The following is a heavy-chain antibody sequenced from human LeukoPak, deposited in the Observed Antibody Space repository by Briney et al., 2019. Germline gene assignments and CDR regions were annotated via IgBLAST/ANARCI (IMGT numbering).Heavy chain of an antibody. J-gene: IGHJ5*02. CDR1: GFTFSSYE. CDR3: AREGTNSGNYRWYFDP. Sequence: QPGGSLRLSCAASGFTFSSYEMNWVRQAPGKGLEWVAVVSYDGNNKQYADSVKGRFTISRDDSQSTVDLQMSSLTDEDTAVYYCAREGTNSGNYRWYFDPWGQGTLVTVSS. D-gene: IGHD1-26*01. V-gene: IGHV3-30*03. CDR2: VSYDGNNK.